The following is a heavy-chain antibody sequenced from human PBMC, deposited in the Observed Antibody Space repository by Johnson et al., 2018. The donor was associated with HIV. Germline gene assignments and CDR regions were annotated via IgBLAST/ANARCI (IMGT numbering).Heavy chain of an antibody. V-gene: IGHV3-30-3*01. D-gene: IGHD2-15*01. Sequence: QVQLVESGGGVVQPGRSLRLSCAPSGFTFSRYAMHWVRQAPGKGLEWVAVISYHGSNKYYADPVKGRFTISRDNSKNTLYLQMNSLRTEDTAVYYCARERYGSQAIDAFDIWGQGTLVTVSS. J-gene: IGHJ3*02. CDR2: ISYHGSNK. CDR1: GFTFSRYA. CDR3: ARERYGSQAIDAFDI.